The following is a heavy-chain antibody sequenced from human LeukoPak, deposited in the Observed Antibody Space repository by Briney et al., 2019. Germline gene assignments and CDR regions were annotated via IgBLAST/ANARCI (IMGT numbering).Heavy chain of an antibody. CDR3: ARVEGYSYALDY. J-gene: IGHJ4*02. Sequence: ASVKVSCKASGYTFTSYAMHWVRQAPGQRLEWMGWINAGNGNTKYSQEFQGRVTITRDTSASTAYMELSSLRSEDMAVYYCARVEGYSYALDYWGQGTLVTVSS. V-gene: IGHV1-3*03. D-gene: IGHD5-18*01. CDR2: INAGNGNT. CDR1: GYTFTSYA.